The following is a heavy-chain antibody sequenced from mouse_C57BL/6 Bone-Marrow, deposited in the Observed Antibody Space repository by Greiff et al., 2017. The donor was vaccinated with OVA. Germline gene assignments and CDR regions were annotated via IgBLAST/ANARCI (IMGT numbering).Heavy chain of an antibody. CDR2: INPNNGGT. J-gene: IGHJ1*03. Sequence: VQLKESGPELVKPGASVKIPCKASGYTFTDYNMDWVKQSHGKSLEWIGDINPNNGGTIYNQKFKGKATLTVDKSSSTAYMELRSLTSEDTAVYYCARGGGSSLCWYFDVWGTGTTVTVSS. V-gene: IGHV1-18*01. CDR3: ARGGGSSLCWYFDV. D-gene: IGHD1-1*01. CDR1: GYTFTDYN.